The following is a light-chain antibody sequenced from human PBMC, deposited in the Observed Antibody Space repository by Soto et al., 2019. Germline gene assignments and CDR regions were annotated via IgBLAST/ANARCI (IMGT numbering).Light chain of an antibody. CDR1: QSVSSN. J-gene: IGKJ1*01. Sequence: DIVMTQSPATLSVSPGERATLCCRASQSVSSNLAWYQQKPGQAPRLLIYKASTRVTGLPARFSGSGSGTQFTLTISSLQSADFAVYYCQQYDNRPPWTVGQGTKVDIK. CDR3: QQYDNRPPWT. CDR2: KAS. V-gene: IGKV3-15*01.